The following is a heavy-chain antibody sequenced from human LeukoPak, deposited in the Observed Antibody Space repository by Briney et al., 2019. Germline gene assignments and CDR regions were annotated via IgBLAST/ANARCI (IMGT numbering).Heavy chain of an antibody. J-gene: IGHJ4*02. CDR2: ISASGDHT. CDR3: AKEMGSSKPFDY. Sequence: PGGSLRLSCAASGFTFGTYGLAWVRQAPGKGLEWVSAISASGDHTYYADSVKGRFSISRDNSKNTLYLQMNSLRAEDTALYYCAKEMGSSKPFDYWGQGTLVTVSS. D-gene: IGHD2-2*01. V-gene: IGHV3-23*01. CDR1: GFTFGTYG.